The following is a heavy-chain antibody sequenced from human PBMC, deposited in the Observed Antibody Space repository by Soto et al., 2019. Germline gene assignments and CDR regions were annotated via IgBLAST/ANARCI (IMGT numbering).Heavy chain of an antibody. J-gene: IGHJ6*03. CDR3: AKALRPSLNFFYYMDV. Sequence: EVQLLDSGGGLVQPGGSLRLSCVVYGFTFGSYAMSWVRQAPEKGPEWVAILGGNGFTTYYADSVKGRFTISGDKSKSTLFLQMNSLRADDTGVYYCAKALRPSLNFFYYMDVWGRGTSVTVSS. CDR2: LGGNGFTT. CDR1: GFTFGSYA. D-gene: IGHD2-2*01. V-gene: IGHV3-23*01.